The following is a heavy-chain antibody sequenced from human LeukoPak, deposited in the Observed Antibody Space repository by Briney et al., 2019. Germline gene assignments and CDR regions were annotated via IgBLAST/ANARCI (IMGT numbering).Heavy chain of an antibody. CDR2: FYSGGST. J-gene: IGHJ4*02. D-gene: IGHD6-19*01. CDR3: ASSDDSSGWYTLGY. CDR1: GFTVSSNY. V-gene: IGHV3-53*01. Sequence: GGSLRLSCAASGFTVSSNYMSWVRQAPGKGLEWVSVFYSGGSTYYADSVKDRFTISRDDSKNTLYLQMNSLRAEDTAVYYCASSDDSSGWYTLGYWGQGTLVTVSS.